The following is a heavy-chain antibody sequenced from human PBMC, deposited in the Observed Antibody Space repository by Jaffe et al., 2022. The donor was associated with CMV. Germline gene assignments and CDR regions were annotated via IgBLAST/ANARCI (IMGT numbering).Heavy chain of an antibody. J-gene: IGHJ3*02. CDR3: ARGRERYCSSTSCRWLGAFDI. V-gene: IGHV3-74*01. Sequence: EVQLVESGGGLVQPGGSLRLSCAASGFTFSSYWMHWVRQVPGKGLVWVSRINSDESSTSYADSVKGRFTISRDNAKNTLYLQMNSLRAEDTAVYYCARGRERYCSSTSCRWLGAFDIWGQGTMVTVSS. D-gene: IGHD2-2*01. CDR1: GFTFSSYW. CDR2: INSDESST.